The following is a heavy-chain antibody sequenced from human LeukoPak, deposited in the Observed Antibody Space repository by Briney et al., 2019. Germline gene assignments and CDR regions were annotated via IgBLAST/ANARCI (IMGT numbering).Heavy chain of an antibody. CDR1: GGSISSYY. Sequence: SETLYLTCTVSGGSISSYYWSWIRQPPGKGLEWIGYIYYSGRTNYNPSLKSRVTISVDTHKNQLSLKLSSVTAADTAVYSCAKDSDHCSGGSCYSGWFDPWGQGTLVTVSS. CDR3: AKDSDHCSGGSCYSGWFDP. D-gene: IGHD2-15*01. CDR2: IYYSGRT. J-gene: IGHJ5*02. V-gene: IGHV4-59*01.